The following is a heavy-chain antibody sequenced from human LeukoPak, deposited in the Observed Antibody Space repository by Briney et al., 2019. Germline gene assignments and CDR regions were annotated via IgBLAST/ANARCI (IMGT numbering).Heavy chain of an antibody. J-gene: IGHJ4*02. Sequence: GGSLRLSCAASGFTFDDYARHWVRQAPGKGLEWVSLISGDGGSTYYADSVKGRFTISRDNSKNSLYLQINSLRTEDTALYYCAKSPFSSGFYFDYLGQGTLVTVSS. CDR3: AKSPFSSGFYFDY. CDR1: GFTFDDYA. D-gene: IGHD3-22*01. CDR2: ISGDGGST. V-gene: IGHV3-43*02.